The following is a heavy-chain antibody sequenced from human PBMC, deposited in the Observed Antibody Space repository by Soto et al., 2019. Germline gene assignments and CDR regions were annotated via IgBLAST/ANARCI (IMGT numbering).Heavy chain of an antibody. CDR3: ARHYCSSTSCYRYNWFDP. CDR1: GYTFTGYY. D-gene: IGHD2-2*02. CDR2: INPNSGGT. Sequence: GASVKVSCKASGYTFTGYYMHWVRQAPGQGLEWMGWINPNSGGTNYAQKFQGWVTMTRDTSISTAYMELSRLRSDDTAVYYCARHYCSSTSCYRYNWFDPWGQGTLVTVSS. V-gene: IGHV1-2*04. J-gene: IGHJ5*02.